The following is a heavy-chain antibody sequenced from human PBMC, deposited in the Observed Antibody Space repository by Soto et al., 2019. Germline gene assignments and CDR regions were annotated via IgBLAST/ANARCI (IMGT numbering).Heavy chain of an antibody. J-gene: IGHJ3*02. Sequence: QLQLVQSGAEVKKPGSSVKVSCKATGGTFSSFSINWVRQAPGQGLEWMGGFIPIIGSSNYAQRFQGRLTITADEATNTAYLELGSLTSEDTAVFYCARGNALDIWGQGTWVTVSS. CDR1: GGTFSSFS. CDR2: FIPIIGSS. CDR3: ARGNALDI. V-gene: IGHV1-69*01.